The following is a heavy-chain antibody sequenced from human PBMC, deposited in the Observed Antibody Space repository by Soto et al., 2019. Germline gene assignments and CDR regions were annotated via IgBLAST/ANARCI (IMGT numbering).Heavy chain of an antibody. CDR1: GFTFSTYA. J-gene: IGHJ6*02. Sequence: QVQLVASGGGVVQPGRSLRLSCAASGFTFSTYAMHWVRQAPGKGLEWVAVISYDGTNKYYADSVRGRFTISRDNSKHSLFLHMNSLRAEDTAVYYCAKDGGGYNYGYVMLDKYYYGMDVWGQGTTVTVSS. CDR2: ISYDGTNK. D-gene: IGHD5-18*01. CDR3: AKDGGGYNYGYVMLDKYYYGMDV. V-gene: IGHV3-30-3*01.